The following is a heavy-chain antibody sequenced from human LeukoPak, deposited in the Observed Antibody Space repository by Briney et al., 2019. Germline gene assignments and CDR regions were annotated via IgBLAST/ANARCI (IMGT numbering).Heavy chain of an antibody. CDR1: GFTVSSNY. J-gene: IGHJ3*02. D-gene: IGHD1-26*01. V-gene: IGHV3-66*01. CDR3: AREGARAADDAFHI. CDR2: IYSGGYT. Sequence: GGSLRLSCKVSGFTVSSNYMSWVRQPPRKGLEWVSIIYSGGYTHYADSVKGRFTISRDNAKNTLYLQMNSLRAEDTAVYFCAREGARAADDAFHIWGQGTVVTVSS.